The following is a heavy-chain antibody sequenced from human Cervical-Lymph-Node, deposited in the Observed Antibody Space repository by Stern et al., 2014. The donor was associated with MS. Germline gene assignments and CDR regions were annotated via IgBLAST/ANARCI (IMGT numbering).Heavy chain of an antibody. Sequence: EVQLVESGGGLVKPGGSLRLSCAASGFTFSSYSMNWVRQAPGKGLEWVSSISSSSSYIYYADSVKGRFTISRDNAKNSLYLQMNSLRAEDTAVYYCARVPELDSSGYINWFDPWGQGTLVTVSS. CDR2: ISSSSSYI. V-gene: IGHV3-21*01. CDR1: GFTFSSYS. CDR3: ARVPELDSSGYINWFDP. D-gene: IGHD3-22*01. J-gene: IGHJ5*02.